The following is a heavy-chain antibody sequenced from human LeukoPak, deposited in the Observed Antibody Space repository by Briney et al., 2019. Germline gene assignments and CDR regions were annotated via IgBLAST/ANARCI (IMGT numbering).Heavy chain of an antibody. CDR1: GYTFTVYF. CDR2: INPNTGGT. CDR3: ASGDYGDPPLNY. J-gene: IGHJ4*02. V-gene: IGHV1-2*02. D-gene: IGHD4/OR15-4a*01. Sequence: GASVKVSCKASGYTFTVYFVHWVRQAPGQGLQWMGWINPNTGGTNYAQKFQGRVTMTRDTSISTAYMELSRLRSDDTAMYYCASGDYGDPPLNYWGQGTLVTVSS.